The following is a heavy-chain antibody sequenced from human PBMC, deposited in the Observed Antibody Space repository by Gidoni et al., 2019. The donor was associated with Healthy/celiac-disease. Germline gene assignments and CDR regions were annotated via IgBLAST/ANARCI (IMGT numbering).Heavy chain of an antibody. CDR2: ISGSGGST. D-gene: IGHD3-22*01. CDR3: AKRPYDSSGYYPY. CDR1: GFTYSSYD. J-gene: IGHJ4*02. Sequence: QLLESGGGLVQPGGSLRLSCAASGFTYSSYDMSWVRQAPGKGRECVSAISGSGGSTYYADSVKGRFTISRDNSKNTLYLQMNSLRSEDTAVYYCAKRPYDSSGYYPYWGQGTLVTVSS. V-gene: IGHV3-23*01.